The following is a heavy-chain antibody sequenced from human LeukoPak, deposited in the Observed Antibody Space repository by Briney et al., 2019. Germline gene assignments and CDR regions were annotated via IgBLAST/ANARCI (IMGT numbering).Heavy chain of an antibody. CDR1: GGSISSYY. CDR2: IYYSGST. Sequence: SETLSLTCTVSGGSISSYYWSWIRQPPGKGLEWIGYIYYSGSTNYNPSLKSRVTISVDTSKNQFSLKLSSVTAADTAVYYCARGNTYYDSSGSWDYWGQGTLVTVSS. D-gene: IGHD3-22*01. J-gene: IGHJ4*02. CDR3: ARGNTYYDSSGSWDY. V-gene: IGHV4-59*01.